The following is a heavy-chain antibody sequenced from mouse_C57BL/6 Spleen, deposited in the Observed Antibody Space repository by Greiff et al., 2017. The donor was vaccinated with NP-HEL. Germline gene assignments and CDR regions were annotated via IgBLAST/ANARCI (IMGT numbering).Heavy chain of an antibody. J-gene: IGHJ4*01. CDR2: IDPSDSYT. CDR3: AKGVYYYGSSYYAMDY. Sequence: QVQLQQPGAELVRPGTSVKLSCKASGYTFTSYWMYWVKQRPGQGLEWIGVIDPSDSYTNYNQKFKGKATLTVDTSSSTAYMQLSSLTSEDSAVYYCAKGVYYYGSSYYAMDYWGQGTSVTVSS. V-gene: IGHV1-59*01. CDR1: GYTFTSYW. D-gene: IGHD1-1*01.